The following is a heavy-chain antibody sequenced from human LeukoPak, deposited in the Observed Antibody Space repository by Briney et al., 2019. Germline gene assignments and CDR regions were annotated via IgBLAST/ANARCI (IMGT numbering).Heavy chain of an antibody. CDR2: IYPGDSDT. CDR3: ARQSYSYYGSGSYDIWFDP. D-gene: IGHD3-10*01. V-gene: IGHV5-51*01. Sequence: GESLKISCKGSGYSFTSYWIGWVRQMPGKGLEWMEIIYPGDSDTRYSPSFQGQVTISADKSISTAYLQWSSLKASDTAMYYCARQSYSYYGSGSYDIWFDPWGQGTLVTVSS. CDR1: GYSFTSYW. J-gene: IGHJ5*02.